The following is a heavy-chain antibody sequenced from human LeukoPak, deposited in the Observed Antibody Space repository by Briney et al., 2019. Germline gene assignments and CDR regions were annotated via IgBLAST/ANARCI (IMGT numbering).Heavy chain of an antibody. Sequence: GGSLRLSCAASGFTFSSYGMHWVRQAPGKGLEWVAFIRNDGGDKYYADSVKGRFTISRDNSKNTLYLQMNSLKAEDTAVYYCAKVLSSSWGYFGFWGQGTLVTVSS. J-gene: IGHJ4*02. CDR2: IRNDGGDK. CDR3: AKVLSSSWGYFGF. D-gene: IGHD6-13*01. CDR1: GFTFSSYG. V-gene: IGHV3-30*02.